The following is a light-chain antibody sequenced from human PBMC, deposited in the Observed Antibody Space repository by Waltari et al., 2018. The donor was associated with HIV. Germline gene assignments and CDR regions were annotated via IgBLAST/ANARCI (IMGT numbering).Light chain of an antibody. CDR3: QSYDSSLSGWTV. V-gene: IGLV1-40*01. CDR2: ANT. CDR1: TPTLRARYD. J-gene: IGLJ3*02. Sequence: QPVLTPPPSVSVAPGPRLTISCTGTTPTLRARYDSPSYQHLPGTAPKLLIFANTKRPSGVPDRFSGSKFGTSASLAITGLLAEDEADYYCQSYDSSLSGWTVFGGGTKLTVL.